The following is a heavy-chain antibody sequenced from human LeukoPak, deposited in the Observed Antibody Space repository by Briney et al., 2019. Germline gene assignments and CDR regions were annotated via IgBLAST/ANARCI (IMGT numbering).Heavy chain of an antibody. V-gene: IGHV3-7*01. J-gene: IGHJ4*02. CDR2: IKKDGSEK. CDR1: GFTFSSYW. Sequence: GGPLRLSCAASGFTFSSYWMSWVRQAPGKGLEWVANIKKDGSEKYYVDSVKGRFTISRDNAKNSLYLQMNSLRAEDTAVYYCARDLYRIVVVPHYFDYRGQGTLVTVSS. D-gene: IGHD3-22*01. CDR3: ARDLYRIVVVPHYFDY.